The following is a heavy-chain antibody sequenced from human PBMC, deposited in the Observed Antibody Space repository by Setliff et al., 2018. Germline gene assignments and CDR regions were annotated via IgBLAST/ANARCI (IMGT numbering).Heavy chain of an antibody. CDR3: ARNWVTAQHYYYGMDV. CDR2: IWNDGSNK. Sequence: GGSLRLSCAASGFTFSNYGIHWVRQAPGKGLEWVALIWNDGSNKFYGDSVRGRFTISRDNSKSTLYLQMDSLRAEDAAIYYCARNWVTAQHYYYGMDVWGQGTTVTVSS. J-gene: IGHJ6*02. V-gene: IGHV3-33*01. CDR1: GFTFSNYG. D-gene: IGHD2-21*02.